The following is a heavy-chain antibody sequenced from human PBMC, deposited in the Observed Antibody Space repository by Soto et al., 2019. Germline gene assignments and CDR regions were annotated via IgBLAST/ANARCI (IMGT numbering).Heavy chain of an antibody. D-gene: IGHD6-13*01. CDR1: GFTFSSYA. Sequence: PGGSLRLSCAASGFTFSSYAMSWVRQAPGKGLEWVSAISGSGGSTYYADSVKGRFTISRDNSKNTLYLQMNSLRAEDTAVYYCAKSGRYSSSWYQNPDYWGQGTLVTVSS. V-gene: IGHV3-23*01. J-gene: IGHJ4*02. CDR2: ISGSGGST. CDR3: AKSGRYSSSWYQNPDY.